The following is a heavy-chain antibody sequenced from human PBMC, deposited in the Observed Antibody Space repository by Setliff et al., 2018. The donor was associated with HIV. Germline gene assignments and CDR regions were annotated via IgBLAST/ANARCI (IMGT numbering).Heavy chain of an antibody. CDR2: IHGNSGAT. CDR3: ARGGDDSGPGTWTFDF. J-gene: IGHJ4*02. Sequence: VKVSCKASGYTFSDYYLHWVRQAPGQGLEWMGWIHGNSGATNYAQKFRGRVTMTRDTSTYAAYMELTRLRSDDTAVYSCARGGDDSGPGTWTFDFWGQGALVTVSS. CDR1: GYTFSDYY. D-gene: IGHD3-10*01. V-gene: IGHV1-2*02.